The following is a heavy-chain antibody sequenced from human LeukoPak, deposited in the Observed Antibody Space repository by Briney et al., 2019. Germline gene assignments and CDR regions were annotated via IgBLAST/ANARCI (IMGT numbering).Heavy chain of an antibody. CDR1: GYTFTSYY. CDR3: ARAWDGYNHFDY. CDR2: INPSGGST. D-gene: IGHD5-24*01. J-gene: IGHJ4*02. V-gene: IGHV1-46*01. Sequence: ASVKVSCKASGYTFTSYYMRWVRQAPGQGLEWMGIINPSGGSTSYAQKFQSRVTMTRDTSTSTVYMELSSLRSEDTAVYYCARAWDGYNHFDYWGQGTLVTVSS.